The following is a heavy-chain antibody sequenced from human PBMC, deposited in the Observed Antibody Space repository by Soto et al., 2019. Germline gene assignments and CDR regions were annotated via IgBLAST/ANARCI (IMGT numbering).Heavy chain of an antibody. CDR3: AKELAYCGGDCYSGGYYFDY. J-gene: IGHJ4*02. Sequence: GGSLRLSCAASGFTFSSYGMHWVRQAPGKGLEWVAVISYDGSNKYYADSVKGRFTISRDNSKNTLYLLMNSLRAEDTAVYYCAKELAYCGGDCYSGGYYFDYWGQGTLVTVSS. CDR2: ISYDGSNK. CDR1: GFTFSSYG. V-gene: IGHV3-30*18. D-gene: IGHD2-21*02.